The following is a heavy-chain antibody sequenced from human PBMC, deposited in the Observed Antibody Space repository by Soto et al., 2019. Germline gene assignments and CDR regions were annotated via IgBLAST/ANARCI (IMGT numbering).Heavy chain of an antibody. J-gene: IGHJ4*02. V-gene: IGHV4-39*01. Sequence: SETLSLTCTVSGGSISSTNYYWGWIRQPPGKGLEWIGNIYFRGSTYYSPSLKSRVTMSVDPSKNQFSLKLSSVTAADTAIYYCARGSVAAAGTDFDYWGQGTLVT. CDR3: ARGSVAAAGTDFDY. CDR1: GGSISSTNYY. CDR2: IYFRGST. D-gene: IGHD6-13*01.